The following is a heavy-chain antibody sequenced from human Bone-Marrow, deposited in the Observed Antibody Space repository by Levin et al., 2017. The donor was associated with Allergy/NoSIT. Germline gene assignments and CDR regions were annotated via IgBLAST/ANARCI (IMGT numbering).Heavy chain of an antibody. J-gene: IGHJ4*02. CDR1: GFTFSSYA. V-gene: IGHV3-23*01. Sequence: GESLKISCAASGFTFSSYAMSWVRQAPGKGLEWVSTISGSGGSTYYADSVKGRFTISRDNSKNTLYLQMNSLRTEDTAVYYFARELADCTNGVCDITPGDWGQGTRGTVS. CDR2: ISGSGGST. D-gene: IGHD2-8*01. CDR3: ARELADCTNGVCDITPGD.